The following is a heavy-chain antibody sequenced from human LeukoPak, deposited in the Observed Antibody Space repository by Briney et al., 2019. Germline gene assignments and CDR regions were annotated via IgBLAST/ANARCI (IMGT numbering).Heavy chain of an antibody. CDR1: GGSFSGYY. D-gene: IGHD2-2*02. Sequence: PSETLSLTCVVYGGSFSGYYWSWIRQPPGKGLEWIGEINHSGSTNYNPSLKSRVTISVDTSKNQFSLKLSSVTAADTAVYYCARHIVVVPAAILYYYYGMDVWGQGTTVTVSS. J-gene: IGHJ6*02. CDR2: INHSGST. CDR3: ARHIVVVPAAILYYYYGMDV. V-gene: IGHV4-34*01.